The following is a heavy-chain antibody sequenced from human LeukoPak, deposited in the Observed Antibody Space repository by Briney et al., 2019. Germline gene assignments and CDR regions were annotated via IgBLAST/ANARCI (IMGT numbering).Heavy chain of an antibody. CDR3: VRSGYDYDWFDP. CDR1: GGTVIASS. V-gene: IGHV1-69*08. CDR2: IIALLGTT. J-gene: IGHJ5*02. Sequence: SVKVSSTASGGTVIASSISWVRQAPGQGLERMGWIIALLGTTHCAQNFQGRFTMTADKSTTTVYMELSSLRSEDTAVYYCVRSGYDYDWFDPWGQGTLVTVSS. D-gene: IGHD5-12*01.